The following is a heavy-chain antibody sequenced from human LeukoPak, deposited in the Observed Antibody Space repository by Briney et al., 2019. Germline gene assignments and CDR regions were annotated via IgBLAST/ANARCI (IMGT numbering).Heavy chain of an antibody. CDR2: ISGNGDST. Sequence: QPGGSLRLSCAASGFTFSNYAMTWVRQAPGKGLEWVSDISGNGDSTNFADSVKGRFTISRDNSKDTLYLQMNSLRPEDTAVYFCAKGNSGIFSPIFDYWGQGTLVTVSS. J-gene: IGHJ4*02. V-gene: IGHV3-23*01. CDR1: GFTFSNYA. CDR3: AKGNSGIFSPIFDY. D-gene: IGHD1-26*01.